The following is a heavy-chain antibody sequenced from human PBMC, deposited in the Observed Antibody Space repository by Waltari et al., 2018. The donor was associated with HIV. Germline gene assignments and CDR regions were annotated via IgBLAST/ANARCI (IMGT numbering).Heavy chain of an antibody. D-gene: IGHD6-13*01. Sequence: EVQLVQSGAEVKKPGESLKISCKGSGYSFTSYWIGWVRQMPGKGLEWMGILYPGDSDTRYSPSFQGQVTISADKSISTAYLQGSSLKASDTAMYYCARALSSIPPQAYFDYWGQGTLVTVSS. CDR3: ARALSSIPPQAYFDY. J-gene: IGHJ4*02. V-gene: IGHV5-51*01. CDR2: LYPGDSDT. CDR1: GYSFTSYW.